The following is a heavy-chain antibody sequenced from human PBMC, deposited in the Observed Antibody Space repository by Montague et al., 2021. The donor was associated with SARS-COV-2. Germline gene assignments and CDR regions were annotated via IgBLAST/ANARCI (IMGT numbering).Heavy chain of an antibody. D-gene: IGHD1-7*01. CDR3: TRKLRGEHGY. Sequence: SRSLSLSASGFPFSYYAMNWVRRRGGQGLVGGAHVRSPATAGTTVSAASVKGRFTISRDDSKSIAYLQMNSLKTEDTAVYYCTRKLRGEHGYWGQGTLV. J-gene: IGHJ4*02. CDR1: GFPFSYYA. CDR2: VRSPATAGTT. V-gene: IGHV3-49*04.